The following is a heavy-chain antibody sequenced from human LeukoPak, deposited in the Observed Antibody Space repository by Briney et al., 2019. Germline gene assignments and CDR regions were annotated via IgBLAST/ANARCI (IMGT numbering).Heavy chain of an antibody. Sequence: PGGSLRLSCVASGFTFTSYSMNWVRQAPGKGLEWVSSISSSSSYIYYADSVKDRFTISRDNAKNSLYLQMNSLRAEDTAVYYCARASPLIRSSDYWGQGTLVTVSS. CDR3: ARASPLIRSSDY. CDR1: GFTFTSYS. D-gene: IGHD3-16*01. CDR2: ISSSSSYI. J-gene: IGHJ4*02. V-gene: IGHV3-21*01.